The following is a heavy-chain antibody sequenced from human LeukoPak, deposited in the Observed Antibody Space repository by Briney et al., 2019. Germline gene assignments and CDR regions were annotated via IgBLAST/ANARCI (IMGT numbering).Heavy chain of an antibody. J-gene: IGHJ6*03. D-gene: IGHD1-1*01. CDR1: GYTFTSYY. CDR2: INPSGGST. V-gene: IGHV1-46*01. CDR3: ARHSTTWTGNPYYYIDF. Sequence: GASVKVSCKASGYTFTSYYMHWVRQAPRQGLEWMGIINPSGGSTNYAQKFQGRLTITAAKSSSTVYMDLSSLTSEDTAVYFCARHSTTWTGNPYYYIDFWGRGTSVTVSS.